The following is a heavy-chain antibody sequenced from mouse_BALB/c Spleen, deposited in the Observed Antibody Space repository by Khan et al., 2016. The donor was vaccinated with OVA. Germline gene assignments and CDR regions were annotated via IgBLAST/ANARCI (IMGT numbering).Heavy chain of an antibody. CDR3: FKHGWSSGWFTY. Sequence: QVQLQQSGAELAKPGASVKMSCKASGYTFTSYWMHWVKQRPGQGLEWIGYINPATDYTEYNQKFTNKATLTADKSSRTAYMHLSSLPSEDSAVLYCFKHGWSSGWFTYGGQGTPVTVSA. D-gene: IGHD1-1*01. V-gene: IGHV1-7*01. CDR1: GYTFTSYW. CDR2: INPATDYT. J-gene: IGHJ3*01.